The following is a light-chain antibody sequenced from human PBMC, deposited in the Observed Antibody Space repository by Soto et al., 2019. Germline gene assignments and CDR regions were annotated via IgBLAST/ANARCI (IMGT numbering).Light chain of an antibody. J-gene: IGKJ2*01. Sequence: DIQMTQSPSSLSASVGDRVTITCQASQDISNYLNWYQQKPGKAPKLLIYDESNLETGVPSRFSGSGSGTDFTFTISSLQPEDIATYYCQQYDNLPPPFGQGTKLEIK. V-gene: IGKV1-33*01. CDR3: QQYDNLPPP. CDR1: QDISNY. CDR2: DES.